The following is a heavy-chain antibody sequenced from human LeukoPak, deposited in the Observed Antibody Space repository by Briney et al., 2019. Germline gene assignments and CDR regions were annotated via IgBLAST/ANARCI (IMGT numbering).Heavy chain of an antibody. D-gene: IGHD4-17*01. CDR1: GFTFGSYA. Sequence: PGGSLRLSCAASGFTFGSYAMSWVRQAPGKGLEWVSAISGSGGSTYYADSVKGRFTISRDNSKNTLYLQMNSPRAEDTAVYYCAKEGDYGDYEFDYWGQGTLVTVSS. CDR2: ISGSGGST. CDR3: AKEGDYGDYEFDY. J-gene: IGHJ4*02. V-gene: IGHV3-23*01.